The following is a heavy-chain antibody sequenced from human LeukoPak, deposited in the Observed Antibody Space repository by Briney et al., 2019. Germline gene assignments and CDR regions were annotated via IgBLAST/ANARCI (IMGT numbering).Heavy chain of an antibody. CDR3: ARTVYDILSGFDY. CDR1: GYTFNTHY. CDR2: FNPHGRP. D-gene: IGHD3-9*01. V-gene: IGHV1-46*02. J-gene: IGHJ4*02. Sequence: ASVKVSCKASGYTFNTHYVHWVRQAPGQGLEWMGMFNPHGRPRHPQKFQGRVTMTRDTSTTTVTMELSSLRSEDTAVYYCARTVYDILSGFDYWGQGTLVTVSS.